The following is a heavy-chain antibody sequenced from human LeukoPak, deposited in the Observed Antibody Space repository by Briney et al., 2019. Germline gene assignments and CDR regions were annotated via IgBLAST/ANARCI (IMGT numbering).Heavy chain of an antibody. D-gene: IGHD6-13*01. CDR3: ARAGSWSRYYFDY. V-gene: IGHV3-53*01. CDR2: IYSGGST. J-gene: IGHJ4*02. CDR1: GFTVSSNY. Sequence: GGSLRLSCAASGFTVSSNYMSWVRQAPGKGLEWVSVIYSGGSTYYADSVKGRFTISRDNSKNTLYLQMNSLRAEDTAVYYCARAGSWSRYYFDYRGQGTLVTVSS.